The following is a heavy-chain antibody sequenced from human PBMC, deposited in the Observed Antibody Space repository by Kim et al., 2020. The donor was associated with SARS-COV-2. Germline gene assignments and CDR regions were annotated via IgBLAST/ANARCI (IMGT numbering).Heavy chain of an antibody. V-gene: IGHV1-69*13. D-gene: IGHD5-12*01. J-gene: IGHJ4*02. CDR3: AIRDGYNYRFPWGSDY. CDR2: IIPIFGTA. Sequence: SVKVSCKASGGTFSSYAISWVRQAPGQGLEWMGGIIPIFGTANYAQKFQGRVTITADESTSTAYMELSSLRSEDTAVYYCAIRDGYNYRFPWGSDYWGQGTLVTVSS. CDR1: GGTFSSYA.